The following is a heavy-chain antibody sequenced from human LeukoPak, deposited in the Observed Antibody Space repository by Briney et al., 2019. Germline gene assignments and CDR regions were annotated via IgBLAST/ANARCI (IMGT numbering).Heavy chain of an antibody. J-gene: IGHJ3*02. CDR3: GRVGGRSKAAKGDAFDI. Sequence: GGSLRLSCAASGFTFSSYAMSWVRQAPGKGLEWVSAISGSGGSTYYADSVKGRFTISRDNAQNSMYLQMNSLRAEDTAVYYCGRVGGRSKAAKGDAFDIWGQGTMVTVSS. CDR1: GFTFSSYA. D-gene: IGHD6-6*01. V-gene: IGHV3-23*01. CDR2: ISGSGGST.